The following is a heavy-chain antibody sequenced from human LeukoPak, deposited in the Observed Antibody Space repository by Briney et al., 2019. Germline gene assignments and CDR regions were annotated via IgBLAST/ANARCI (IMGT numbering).Heavy chain of an antibody. CDR3: AREGNGLLSKDFDY. D-gene: IGHD2/OR15-2a*01. CDR2: IGPHSSAT. J-gene: IGHJ4*02. Sequence: SVTVSCKSSGFTFTEYYIHWVRQAPGQGLEGMGYIGPHSSATSSPQAFQGRVTMTRNTSMSTAYIEVTRLTSDDAAVYYCAREGNGLLSKDFDYWGQGTLVTVSS. CDR1: GFTFTEYY. V-gene: IGHV1-2*02.